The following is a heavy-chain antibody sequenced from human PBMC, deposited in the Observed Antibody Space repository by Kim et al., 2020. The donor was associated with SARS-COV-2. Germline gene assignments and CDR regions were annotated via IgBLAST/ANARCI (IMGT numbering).Heavy chain of an antibody. Sequence: GGSLRLSCAASGFTFNTYGMHWVRQAPGKGLEWVAVISYDGSNKYYADSVKGRFTISRDNSKNTLYLQMNSLRIEDTAVYYCANSFSGSYLGYDYCGQGTLVTVSS. V-gene: IGHV3-30*18. CDR2: ISYDGSNK. D-gene: IGHD1-26*01. CDR1: GFTFNTYG. J-gene: IGHJ4*02. CDR3: ANSFSGSYLGYDY.